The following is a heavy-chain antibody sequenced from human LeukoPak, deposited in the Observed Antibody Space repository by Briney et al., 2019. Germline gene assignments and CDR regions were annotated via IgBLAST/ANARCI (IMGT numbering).Heavy chain of an antibody. Sequence: SETLSLTFAVYGGSFSGYYWSWIRQPPGKGLEWIGEINHSGSTNYNPSLKSRVTISVDTSKNQFSLKLSSVTAADTAVYYCARRRRIVGATPGAFDIWGQGTMVTVSS. D-gene: IGHD1-26*01. CDR2: INHSGST. V-gene: IGHV4-34*01. CDR1: GGSFSGYY. J-gene: IGHJ3*02. CDR3: ARRRRIVGATPGAFDI.